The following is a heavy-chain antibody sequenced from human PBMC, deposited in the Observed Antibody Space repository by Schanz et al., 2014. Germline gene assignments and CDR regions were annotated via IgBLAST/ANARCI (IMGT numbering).Heavy chain of an antibody. Sequence: EVQLLESGGGFVQPGGSLKLSCAASGFTFSASAMHWVRQAPGKGLEWVSSISSSGSSIYYADSVKGRFTISRDNANNSLFLRMNSLRAEDTAVYYCASDYNYFETEAPWGQGTLVTVSS. J-gene: IGHJ5*02. CDR1: GFTFSASA. CDR3: ASDYNYFETEAP. V-gene: IGHV3-21*06. CDR2: ISSSGSSI. D-gene: IGHD3-16*01.